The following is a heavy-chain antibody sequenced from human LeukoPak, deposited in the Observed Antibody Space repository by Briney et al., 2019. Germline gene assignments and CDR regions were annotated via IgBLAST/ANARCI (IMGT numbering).Heavy chain of an antibody. D-gene: IGHD3-22*01. CDR1: GYTFTSYG. Sequence: ASVKVCCKASGYTFTSYGISWVRQAPGQGLEWMGWISAYNGNTNYAQKLQGRVTMTTDTSTSTAYMELRSLRSDDTAVYYCAREASTVIVAPTDAFDIWGQGTMVTVSS. CDR3: AREASTVIVAPTDAFDI. J-gene: IGHJ3*02. V-gene: IGHV1-18*01. CDR2: ISAYNGNT.